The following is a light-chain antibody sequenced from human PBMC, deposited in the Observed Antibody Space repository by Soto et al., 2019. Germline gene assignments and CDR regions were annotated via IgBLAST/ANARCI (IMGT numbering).Light chain of an antibody. CDR3: QQSYSTPLT. CDR1: QSITSY. V-gene: IGKV1-39*01. J-gene: IGKJ4*01. Sequence: DIQMTQSPSSLSASVGDRVNITCRASQSITSYLNWYQQKPGKAPRLLIYAASSLQSGVPSRFRGSGSVTDFTLTISSLQPEDFATYYCQQSYSTPLTFGGGTKVQIK. CDR2: AAS.